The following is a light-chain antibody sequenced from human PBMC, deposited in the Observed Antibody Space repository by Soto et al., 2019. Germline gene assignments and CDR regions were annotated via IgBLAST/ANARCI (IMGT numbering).Light chain of an antibody. Sequence: EIVMTQSPATLSVSPGETATLSCRASQSVGRAVAWYQHKPGQAPRHLIVAASIRATGVPGRFSGGGSGTEFTLTISSLQSEDFAVYYCQQYRNWPLLTFGGGTTVEIK. V-gene: IGKV3-15*01. CDR3: QQYRNWPLLT. CDR2: AAS. CDR1: QSVGRA. J-gene: IGKJ4*01.